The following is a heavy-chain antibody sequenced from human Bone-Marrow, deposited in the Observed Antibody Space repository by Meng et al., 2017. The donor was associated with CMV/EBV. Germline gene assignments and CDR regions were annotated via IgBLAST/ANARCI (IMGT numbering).Heavy chain of an antibody. CDR3: ARGGGSSDY. Sequence: SETLSLTCTVSGASISSYYWSWIRQPPGKGLEWIGYIYYSGSTNYNPSLKSRVTISVDTSKNQFSLRLTSVTAADTAVYYCARGGGSSDYWGQGTVVTVSS. CDR1: GASISSYY. J-gene: IGHJ4*02. D-gene: IGHD2-15*01. CDR2: IYYSGST. V-gene: IGHV4-59*01.